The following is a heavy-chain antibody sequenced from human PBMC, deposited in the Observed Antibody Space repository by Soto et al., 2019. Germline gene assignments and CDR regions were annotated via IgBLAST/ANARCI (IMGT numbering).Heavy chain of an antibody. CDR2: VIPVFRTA. CDR1: GGTFSNSP. D-gene: IGHD2-8*01. Sequence: SVKVSCXSSGGTFSNSPISWVRQAPGQGLEWVGGVIPVFRTANYAQKFQGRVTISADESTNTAYMELSSLRSGDTAVYYCARSRFVVGVTEDYYGMDVWGQGTTVTVSS. V-gene: IGHV1-69*13. J-gene: IGHJ6*02. CDR3: ARSRFVVGVTEDYYGMDV.